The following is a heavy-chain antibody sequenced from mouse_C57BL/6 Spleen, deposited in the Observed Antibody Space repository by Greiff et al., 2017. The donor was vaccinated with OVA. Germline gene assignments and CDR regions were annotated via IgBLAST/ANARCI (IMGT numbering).Heavy chain of an antibody. CDR3: ARGVYGSPFDY. J-gene: IGHJ2*01. Sequence: QVQLQQSGAELVMPGASVKLSCKASGYTFTSYWLHWVKQRPGQGLEWIGEIDPSDSYTNYNQKFKGKSTLTVDKSSSTAYMQLSSLTSEDSAVYYCARGVYGSPFDYWGQGTTLTVSS. D-gene: IGHD1-1*01. CDR1: GYTFTSYW. V-gene: IGHV1-69*01. CDR2: IDPSDSYT.